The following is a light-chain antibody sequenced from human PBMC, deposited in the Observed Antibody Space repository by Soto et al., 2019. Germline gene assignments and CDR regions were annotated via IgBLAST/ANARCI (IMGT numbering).Light chain of an antibody. CDR3: LQDYGDSWT. J-gene: IGKJ1*01. CDR2: AAS. V-gene: IGKV1-6*01. CDR1: RDVGSD. Sequence: QMTESPSSLASSVGEKIIITFRASRDVGSDASWYQQKPGQAPKLLIYAASNLYTGVPSRFSGSRSGTEFTLTISSLQPEDFASYYCLQDYGDSWTFGQGTKVDI.